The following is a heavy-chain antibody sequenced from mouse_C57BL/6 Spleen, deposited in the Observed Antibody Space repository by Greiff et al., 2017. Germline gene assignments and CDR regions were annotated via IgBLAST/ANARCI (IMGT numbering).Heavy chain of an antibody. V-gene: IGHV1-76*01. CDR2: IYPGSGNT. CDR1: GYTFTDYY. J-gene: IGHJ4*01. D-gene: IGHD1-1*01. Sequence: VQLQQSGAELVRPGASVKLSCKASGYTFTDYYINWVKQRPGQGLEWIARIYPGSGNTYYNEKFKGKATLTAEKSSSTAYMHLSSLTSEDSAFYFCAKGSTVVGNAMDYWGQGTSVTVSS. CDR3: AKGSTVVGNAMDY.